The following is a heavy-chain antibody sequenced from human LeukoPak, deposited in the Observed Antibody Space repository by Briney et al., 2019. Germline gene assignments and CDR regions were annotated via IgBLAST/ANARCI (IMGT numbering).Heavy chain of an antibody. Sequence: ASVKVSCKASGYTFTGYYVHWVRQAPGQGLEWMGRINPNSGGTNYAQKFQGRVTMTRDTSISTAYMELSRLRSDDTAVYYCARTRITIFGVVSSYFDYWGQGTLVTVSS. D-gene: IGHD3-3*01. CDR1: GYTFTGYY. V-gene: IGHV1-2*06. J-gene: IGHJ4*02. CDR2: INPNSGGT. CDR3: ARTRITIFGVVSSYFDY.